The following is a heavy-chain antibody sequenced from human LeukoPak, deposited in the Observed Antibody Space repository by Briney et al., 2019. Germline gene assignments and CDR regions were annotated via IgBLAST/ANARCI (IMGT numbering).Heavy chain of an antibody. Sequence: SQTLSLTCTVSGGSISSGDYSWSWIRQPPGKGLEWIGYIYHSGSTYYNPSLKSRVTISVDRSKKQFSLKLSSVTAADTAVYYCARVRLDYGSGSYWAYFDYWGQGTLVTVSS. CDR2: IYHSGST. D-gene: IGHD3-10*01. J-gene: IGHJ4*02. CDR3: ARVRLDYGSGSYWAYFDY. CDR1: GGSISSGDYS. V-gene: IGHV4-30-2*01.